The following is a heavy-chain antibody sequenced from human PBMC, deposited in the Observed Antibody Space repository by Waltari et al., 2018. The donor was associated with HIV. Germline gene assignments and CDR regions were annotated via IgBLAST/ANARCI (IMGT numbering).Heavy chain of an antibody. D-gene: IGHD3-3*02. CDR2: IKEDGSGE. Sequence: EVQLVESGGGWVQPGGSLRLSCAASAFTFRTYSMSGVRQAPGKGLECVAKIKEDGSGEEYVDSVKGRFTVSRDNGKNSLYLQMNRLRVEDTAVYYCAREPLGRADIWGQGTMVTVSS. CDR1: AFTFRTYS. J-gene: IGHJ3*02. V-gene: IGHV3-7*01. CDR3: AREPLGRADI.